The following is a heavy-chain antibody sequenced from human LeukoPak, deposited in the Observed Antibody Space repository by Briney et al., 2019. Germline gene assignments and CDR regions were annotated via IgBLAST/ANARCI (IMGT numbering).Heavy chain of an antibody. Sequence: GGSLRLSCEASGFTFSSYGMNWVRQAPGKGLEWVSSISTSSTYIYYADSVKGRFIISRDNAKNSLYLQMNSLRAEDTALYHCARGWYSSSWSLGYFDYWGQGTLVTVSS. D-gene: IGHD6-13*01. V-gene: IGHV3-21*04. CDR3: ARGWYSSSWSLGYFDY. J-gene: IGHJ4*02. CDR1: GFTFSSYG. CDR2: ISTSSTYI.